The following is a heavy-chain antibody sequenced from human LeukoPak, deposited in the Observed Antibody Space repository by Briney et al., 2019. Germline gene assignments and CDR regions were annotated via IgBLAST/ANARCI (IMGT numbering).Heavy chain of an antibody. D-gene: IGHD3-22*01. CDR2: INPNSGGT. V-gene: IGHV1-2*02. Sequence: GASVKVSCKASGYTFTGYYMHWVRQAPGQGLEWMGWINPNSGGTNYAQKFQGRVTMTRDTSISTAYMELSRLRSDDTAVYYCARGGDEYYYDSSGYQTSYYFDYWGQGTLVTVSS. CDR1: GYTFTGYY. J-gene: IGHJ4*02. CDR3: ARGGDEYYYDSSGYQTSYYFDY.